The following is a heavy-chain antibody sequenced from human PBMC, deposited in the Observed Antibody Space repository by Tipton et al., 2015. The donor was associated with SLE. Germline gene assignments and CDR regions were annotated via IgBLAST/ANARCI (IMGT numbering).Heavy chain of an antibody. V-gene: IGHV4-31*03. CDR3: ARGGVGGYDYFDY. CDR1: GGSISSRSYF. Sequence: TLSLTCTVSGGSISSRSYFWGWIRQPPGKGLEWVGHVYNSGGTDYNPSLKSRVTISADTSKNHFSLNLSSVTAADTAVYYCARGGVGGYDYFDYWGQGALVTVSS. D-gene: IGHD5-12*01. J-gene: IGHJ4*02. CDR2: VYNSGGT.